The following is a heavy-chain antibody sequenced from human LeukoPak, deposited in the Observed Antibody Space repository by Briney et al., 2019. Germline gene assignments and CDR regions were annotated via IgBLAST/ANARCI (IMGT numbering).Heavy chain of an antibody. CDR3: ARGKDYWYFDL. J-gene: IGHJ2*01. CDR2: ISYDGSNK. V-gene: IGHV3-30-3*01. CDR1: GFTFSSYA. Sequence: PGRSLRLSCAASGFTFSSYAMHWVRQAPGKGLEWVAVISYDGSNKYYADSVKGRFTISRDNSKNTLYLQMNSLRAEDTAVYYCARGKDYWYFDLWGRGTLVTVSS.